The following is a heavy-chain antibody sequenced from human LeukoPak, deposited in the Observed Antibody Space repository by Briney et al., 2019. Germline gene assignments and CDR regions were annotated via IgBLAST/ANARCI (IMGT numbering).Heavy chain of an antibody. V-gene: IGHV3-30-3*01. Sequence: GRSLRLSCAASGFTFSSYAMHWVRQAPGKGLEWVAVISYDGSNKYYADSVKGRFTISRDNSKNTLYLQMNSLRAEDTAVYYCAKDRQWLIPSAFDYWGQGTLVTVSS. CDR3: AKDRQWLIPSAFDY. CDR2: ISYDGSNK. D-gene: IGHD6-19*01. CDR1: GFTFSSYA. J-gene: IGHJ4*02.